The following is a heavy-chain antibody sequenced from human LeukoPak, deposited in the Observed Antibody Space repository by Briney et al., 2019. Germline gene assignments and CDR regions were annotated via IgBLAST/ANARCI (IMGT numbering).Heavy chain of an antibody. CDR2: IYYPGSP. CDR1: GASISSGDSF. J-gene: IGHJ4*02. V-gene: IGHV4-31*02. D-gene: IGHD3-22*01. Sequence: LSLTCIVSGASISSGDSFWTWIRHHPGRGLELIGHIYYPGSPYYNPSLKSRITISVDTAKNQFSLKLSSVTAADTAVYYCALGGENYSDSSGYYSLDHWGQGTRVTVSS. CDR3: ALGGENYSDSSGYYSLDH.